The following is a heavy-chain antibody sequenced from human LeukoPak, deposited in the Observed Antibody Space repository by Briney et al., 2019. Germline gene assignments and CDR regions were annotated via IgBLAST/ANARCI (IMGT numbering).Heavy chain of an antibody. D-gene: IGHD5-18*01. J-gene: IGHJ4*02. V-gene: IGHV3-30*01. CDR3: ASAKEKSKRGYSSSPDFDY. Sequence: SVKGRFTISRDNSKNTLYLQMNSLRAEDTAVYYCASAKEKSKRGYSSSPDFDYWGQGTLVTVSS.